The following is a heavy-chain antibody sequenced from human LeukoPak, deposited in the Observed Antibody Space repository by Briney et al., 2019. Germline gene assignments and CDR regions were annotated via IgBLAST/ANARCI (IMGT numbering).Heavy chain of an antibody. CDR1: GFTSSSYG. V-gene: IGHV3-33*01. D-gene: IGHD3-3*01. Sequence: GGSLRLSCAASGFTSSSYGMHWVRQAPGKGLEWVAVIWYDGSNKYYADSVKGRFTISRDNSKNTLYLQMNSLRAEDTAVYYCARDRVDFWSGYLFGGQGTLVTVSS. CDR3: ARDRVDFWSGYLF. J-gene: IGHJ1*01. CDR2: IWYDGSNK.